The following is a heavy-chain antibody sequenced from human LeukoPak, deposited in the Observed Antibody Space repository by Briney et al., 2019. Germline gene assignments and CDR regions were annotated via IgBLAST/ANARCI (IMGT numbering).Heavy chain of an antibody. CDR2: INHNGNVN. V-gene: IGHV3-7*01. CDR3: ARDRKGGDY. CDR1: GFTFSSYW. Sequence: GGSLRLSCAASGFTFSSYWMNWARQAPGKGLEWVASINHNGNVNYYVDSVKGRFTISRDNVKNSLYLQMSSLRVEDTAVYYCARDRKGGDYWGQGTLVTVSS. J-gene: IGHJ4*02. D-gene: IGHD3-16*01.